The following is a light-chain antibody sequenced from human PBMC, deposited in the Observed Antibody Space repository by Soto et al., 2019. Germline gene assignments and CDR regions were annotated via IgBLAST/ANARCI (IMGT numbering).Light chain of an antibody. J-gene: IGKJ3*01. CDR3: QQYYSTTFT. V-gene: IGKV4-1*01. CDR2: WAS. CDR1: QSVLYSSNNKNY. Sequence: DIVMTQSPDSLAVSLGERATINCKSSQSVLYSSNNKNYLAWYQQKPGQPPKLLIYWASTRESVVPDRFSGSGSGTDFTLTISSLQAEDVAVYYCQQYYSTTFTFGPGTKVDI.